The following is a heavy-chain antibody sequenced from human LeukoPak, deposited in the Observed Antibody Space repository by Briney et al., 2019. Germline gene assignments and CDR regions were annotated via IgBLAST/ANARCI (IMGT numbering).Heavy chain of an antibody. D-gene: IGHD4-23*01. V-gene: IGHV1-46*01. CDR1: GYTFTSYY. CDR3: ARDKDYGGNTNNWFDP. J-gene: IGHJ5*02. CDR2: INPSGGST. Sequence: GASVTVSCKASGYTFTSYYMHWVRQAPGQGLERMGIINPSGGSTSYAQKFQGRVTMTRDTSTSTVYMELSSLRSEDTAVYYCARDKDYGGNTNNWFDPWGQGTLVTVSS.